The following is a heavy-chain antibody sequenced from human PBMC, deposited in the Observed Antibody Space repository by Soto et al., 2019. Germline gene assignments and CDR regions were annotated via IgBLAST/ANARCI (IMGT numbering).Heavy chain of an antibody. CDR3: ARGVRDGSGAYHFDY. V-gene: IGHV3-33*01. J-gene: IGHJ4*02. Sequence: QVQLVESGGGVVQPGRSLRLSCAASGFTFSSYGMHRVRQAPGKGLEWVAVIWYDGSNKYYADSVKGRFTISRDNSENTLYLQMNSLRAEDTAVYYCARGVRDGSGAYHFDYWGQGTLVTVSS. CDR2: IWYDGSNK. CDR1: GFTFSSYG. D-gene: IGHD3-10*01.